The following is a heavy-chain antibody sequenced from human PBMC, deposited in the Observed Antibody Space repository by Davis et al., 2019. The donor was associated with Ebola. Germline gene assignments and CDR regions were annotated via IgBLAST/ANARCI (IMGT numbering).Heavy chain of an antibody. J-gene: IGHJ5*02. V-gene: IGHV1-69*04. CDR3: ARADYDFWSGYYSDNWFDP. CDR2: IIPILGIA. Sequence: SVTVSCKASGGTFSSYAISWVRQAPGQGLEWMGRIIPILGIANYAQKFQGRVTITADESTSTAYMELSSLGSEDTAVYYCARADYDFWSGYYSDNWFDPWGQGTLVTVSS. D-gene: IGHD3-3*01. CDR1: GGTFSSYA.